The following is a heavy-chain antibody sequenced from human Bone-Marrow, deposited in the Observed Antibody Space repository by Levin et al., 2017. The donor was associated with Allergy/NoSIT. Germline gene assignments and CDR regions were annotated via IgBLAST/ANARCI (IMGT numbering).Heavy chain of an antibody. CDR1: GGSFSGYY. D-gene: IGHD4-17*01. V-gene: IGHV4-34*01. Sequence: ESLKISCAVYGGSFSGYYWSWIRQPPGKGLEWIGEINHSGSTNYNPSLKSRVTISVDTSKNQFSLKLSSVTAADTAVYYCARGRLRRLRTEYFDLWGRGTLVTVSS. J-gene: IGHJ2*01. CDR2: INHSGST. CDR3: ARGRLRRLRTEYFDL.